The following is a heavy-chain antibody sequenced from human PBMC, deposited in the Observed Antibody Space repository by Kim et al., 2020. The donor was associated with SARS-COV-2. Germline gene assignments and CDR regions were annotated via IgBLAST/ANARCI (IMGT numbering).Heavy chain of an antibody. J-gene: IGHJ6*03. V-gene: IGHV3-73*01. CDR1: GFTFSGSA. CDR3: TPLVGVTTLYYYYYMDV. D-gene: IGHD4-17*01. CDR2: IRSKANSYAT. Sequence: GGSLRLSCAASGFTFSGSAMHWVRQASGKGLEWVGRIRSKANSYATAYAASVKGRFTISRDDSKNTAYLQMNSLKTEDTAVYYCTPLVGVTTLYYYYYMDVWGKGTTVTVSS.